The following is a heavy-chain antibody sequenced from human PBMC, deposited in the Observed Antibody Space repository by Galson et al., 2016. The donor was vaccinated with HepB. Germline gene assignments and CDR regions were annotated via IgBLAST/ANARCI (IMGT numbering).Heavy chain of an antibody. J-gene: IGHJ4*02. D-gene: IGHD1-26*01. CDR3: TPTWLGVETSS. CDR1: GFTFGVYA. Sequence: SLRLSCAASGFTFGVYAMSWFRQAPGKGLAWVGFIRSNTYGGTTEYAASVKGRFTISRDDSNSIAYLQMNSLKTEDTAVYYCTPTWLGVETSSWGQGTLVTVSS. V-gene: IGHV3-49*03. CDR2: IRSNTYGGTT.